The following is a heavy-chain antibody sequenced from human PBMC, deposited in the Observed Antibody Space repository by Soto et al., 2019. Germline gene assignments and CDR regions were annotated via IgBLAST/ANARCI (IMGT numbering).Heavy chain of an antibody. D-gene: IGHD3-16*01. CDR2: IYYSGST. CDR3: ARVGGVLTPQNYYYYYYMDV. Sequence: PSETLSLTCTVSGGSISSGGYYWSWIRQHAGKGLEWIGYIYYSGSTYYNPSLKSRVTISVDTSKNQFSLKLSSVTAADTVVYYCARVGGVLTPQNYYYYYYMDVWGKGTTVTVS. V-gene: IGHV4-31*03. CDR1: GGSISSGGYY. J-gene: IGHJ6*03.